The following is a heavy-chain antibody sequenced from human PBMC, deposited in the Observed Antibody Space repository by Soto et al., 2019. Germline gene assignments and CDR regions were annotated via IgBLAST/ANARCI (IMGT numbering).Heavy chain of an antibody. CDR1: GFTFTRYI. CDR2: ISSTTNYI. Sequence: GRSLRLSWAASGFTFTRYIMNWVREAPGKGLEWVSSISSTTNYIYYADSMKGRFTVSRDNAKNSVYLEMNSLSAEDTAVYYCARESEDLTSNFDYWGQGTLVTVSS. J-gene: IGHJ4*02. V-gene: IGHV3-21*01. CDR3: ARESEDLTSNFDY.